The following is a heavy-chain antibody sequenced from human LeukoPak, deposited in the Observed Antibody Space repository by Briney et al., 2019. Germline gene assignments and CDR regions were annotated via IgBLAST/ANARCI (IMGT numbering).Heavy chain of an antibody. CDR1: GFTFSGSA. CDR2: IRSKINNYAT. J-gene: IGHJ3*02. Sequence: PGGSLRLSCAASGFTFSGSAMHWVRQASGKGLEWVGRIRSKINNYATAYAASVKGRFTISRDDSKNMAYLQINSLKTEDTAVYYCTSHRWEWGDAFGIWGQGTLVTVSS. CDR3: TSHRWEWGDAFGI. D-gene: IGHD3-3*01. V-gene: IGHV3-73*01.